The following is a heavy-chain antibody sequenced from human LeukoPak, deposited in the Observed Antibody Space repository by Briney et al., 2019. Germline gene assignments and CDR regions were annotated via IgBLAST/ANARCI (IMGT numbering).Heavy chain of an antibody. V-gene: IGHV4-59*01. Sequence: NPSETLSLTCSVSGGSIRSSFYWGWIRQPPGKGLEWIGYIYHTGNTNYSPSLRGRVTMSIDTSRNQFSLKLNSVTATDTAVYYCAREGLAARRGGFDIWGQGTVVTVSS. CDR2: IYHTGNT. D-gene: IGHD6-6*01. CDR1: GGSIRSSFY. CDR3: AREGLAARRGGFDI. J-gene: IGHJ3*02.